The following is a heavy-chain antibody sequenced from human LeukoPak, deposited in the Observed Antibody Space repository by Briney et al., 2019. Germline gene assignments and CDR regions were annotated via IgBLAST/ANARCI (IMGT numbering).Heavy chain of an antibody. J-gene: IGHJ3*02. CDR3: ARVSDYVDAFDI. V-gene: IGHV1-2*02. D-gene: IGHD5/OR15-5a*01. Sequence: RASVKVSCKASGYTFTGYYMHWVRQAPGQGLVWMGWINPNSGGTNYAQKFQGRVTVTRDTSISSAYMELSRLTSDDTAVYYCARVSDYVDAFDIWGQGTMVTVSS. CDR2: INPNSGGT. CDR1: GYTFTGYY.